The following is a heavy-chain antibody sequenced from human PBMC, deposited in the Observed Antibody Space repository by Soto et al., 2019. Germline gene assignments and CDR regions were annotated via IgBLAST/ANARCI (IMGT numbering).Heavy chain of an antibody. J-gene: IGHJ4*02. CDR2: ISYHGRNT. Sequence: PGGSLRLSCSVSGFTFRSYGMHWVRQAPGRGLEWMAVISYHGRNTDYADPVKGRFTISRDNSKNTLYLQMNSLRAEDTAVYYCAKDAGLPYHEVLTGFSYFDSCGQGNLVTVSS. CDR3: AKDAGLPYHEVLTGFSYFDS. V-gene: IGHV3-30*18. D-gene: IGHD3-9*01. CDR1: GFTFRSYG.